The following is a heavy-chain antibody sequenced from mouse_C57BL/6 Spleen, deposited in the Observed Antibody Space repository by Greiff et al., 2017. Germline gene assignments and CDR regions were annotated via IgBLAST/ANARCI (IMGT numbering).Heavy chain of an antibody. CDR2: IHPNSGST. V-gene: IGHV1-64*01. CDR3: ARSDYSSYAMDY. Sequence: QVQLQQPGAELVKPGASVKLSCKASGYTFTSYWMHWVKQRPGQGLEWIGMIHPNSGSTNYNEKFKSKATLTVDKSSSTAYMQLSSLTSEDSAVYYCARSDYSSYAMDYWGQGTSVTVSS. CDR1: GYTFTSYW. D-gene: IGHD2-5*01. J-gene: IGHJ4*01.